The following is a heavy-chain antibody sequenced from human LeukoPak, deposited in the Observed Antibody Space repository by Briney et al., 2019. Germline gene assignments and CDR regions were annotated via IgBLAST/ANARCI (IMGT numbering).Heavy chain of an antibody. J-gene: IGHJ4*02. V-gene: IGHV3-11*04. CDR3: ARGRYCSGGSCSLYFDY. Sequence: GGSLRLSCAASGFTFIDYYMSWIRQAPGKGLEWVSCISSSGTTLYHADSVKGRFTISRDNAKNSLYLQMNSLRAEDTAVYYCARGRYCSGGSCSLYFDYWGQGTLVTVSS. D-gene: IGHD2-15*01. CDR2: ISSSGTTL. CDR1: GFTFIDYY.